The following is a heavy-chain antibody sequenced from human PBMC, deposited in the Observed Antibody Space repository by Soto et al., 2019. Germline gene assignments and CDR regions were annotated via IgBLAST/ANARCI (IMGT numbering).Heavy chain of an antibody. J-gene: IGHJ6*02. CDR1: GGTFSSYA. V-gene: IGHV1-69*01. CDR2: SIPISDTT. CDR3: ARSQGSSTSLEIYYYYYYGMDV. D-gene: IGHD2-2*01. Sequence: QVQLVQSGAEVQKPGSSVKVSCKASGGTFSSYAISWVRQAPGQGLEWMGGSIPISDTTNYAQKFQGRVTITADESTSTAYMELSSLRSEDTAVYYCARSQGSSTSLEIYYYYYYGMDVWGQGTTVTVSS.